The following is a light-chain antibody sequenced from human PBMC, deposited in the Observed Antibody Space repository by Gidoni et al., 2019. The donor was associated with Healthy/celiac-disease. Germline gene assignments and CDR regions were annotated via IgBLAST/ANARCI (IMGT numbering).Light chain of an antibody. CDR3: QQYDNLPRYT. CDR2: DAS. Sequence: DIQMTQSPSSLPASVGDRVTITCQASQDISNYLNWYHQKPGKAPKLLIYDASNLETGVPSRFSGSGSGTDFTFTISSLQPEDIATYYCQQYDNLPRYTFGQGTKLEIK. V-gene: IGKV1-33*01. CDR1: QDISNY. J-gene: IGKJ2*01.